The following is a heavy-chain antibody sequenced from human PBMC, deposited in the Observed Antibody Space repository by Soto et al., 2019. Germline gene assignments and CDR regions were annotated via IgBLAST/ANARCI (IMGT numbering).Heavy chain of an antibody. CDR3: ARDPPPPDY. CDR1: GYTFASYA. CDR2: ISAYNGNT. Sequence: QVQLVQSGAEVKKPGPSVKVSCKASGYTFASYAISWMRQAPGQGLEWMGWISAYNGNTNYAQKLQGRVTMTTDTSTSTANMELRSLRSDDTAVYYCARDPPPPDYWGQGTLVTVSS. V-gene: IGHV1-18*01. J-gene: IGHJ4*02.